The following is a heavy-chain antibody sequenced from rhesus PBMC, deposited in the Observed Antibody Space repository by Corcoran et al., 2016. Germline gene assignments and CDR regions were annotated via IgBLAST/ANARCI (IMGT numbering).Heavy chain of an antibody. V-gene: IGHV4S14*01. CDR1: GYSISSGYY. CDR3: ATFPSPYFDY. J-gene: IGHJ4*01. CDR2: IYGSGGSN. Sequence: QVQLQESGPGLVKPSETLSLTCAVSGYSISSGYYWCWIRQPPGKGLEWIWSIYGSGGSNYLNPSLKSRVTLSVDTSKNQFSLKLSSVTAADTAVYYCATFPSPYFDYWGQGVLVTVSS.